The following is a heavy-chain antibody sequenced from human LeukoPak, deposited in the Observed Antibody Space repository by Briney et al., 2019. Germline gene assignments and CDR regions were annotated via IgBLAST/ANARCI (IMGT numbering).Heavy chain of an antibody. Sequence: GASVTVSCKASGYTFTSYDINWVRQATGQGLEWVGWMNPNSGNTGYAQKFQGRVTMTRNTSISTAYMELSSLRSEDTAVYYCARAPGKGANWFDPWGQGTLVTVSS. CDR2: MNPNSGNT. J-gene: IGHJ5*02. V-gene: IGHV1-8*01. D-gene: IGHD3-16*01. CDR1: GYTFTSYD. CDR3: ARAPGKGANWFDP.